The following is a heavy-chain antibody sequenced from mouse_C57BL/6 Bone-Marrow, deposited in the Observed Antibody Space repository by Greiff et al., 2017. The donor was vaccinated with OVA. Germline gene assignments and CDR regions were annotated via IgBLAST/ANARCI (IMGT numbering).Heavy chain of an antibody. CDR1: GYTFTSYW. CDR2: IDPSGSYT. V-gene: IGHV1-59*01. Sequence: VQLQQPGAELVRPGTSVKLSCKASGYTFTSYWMHWVKQRPGQGLEWIGVIDPSGSYTNYNQKVKGRATLTGDTATNTACMQLSSLTSEESTILYCARSNFDSWGQGTTLPVSS. CDR3: ARSNFDS. J-gene: IGHJ2*01.